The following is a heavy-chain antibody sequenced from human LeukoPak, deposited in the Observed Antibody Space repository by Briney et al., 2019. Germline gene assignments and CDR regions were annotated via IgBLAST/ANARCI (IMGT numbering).Heavy chain of an antibody. J-gene: IGHJ4*02. CDR3: ARERDYYSSSSRYFDY. CDR2: ISYDGSNK. Sequence: GGSLRLSCAASGFTFSSYAMHWVRQAPGKGLEWVAVISYDGSNKYYADSVKGRFTISRDNSKNTLYLQMNSLRAEDAAVYYCARERDYYSSSSRYFDYWGQGTLVTVSS. D-gene: IGHD6-6*01. V-gene: IGHV3-30-3*01. CDR1: GFTFSSYA.